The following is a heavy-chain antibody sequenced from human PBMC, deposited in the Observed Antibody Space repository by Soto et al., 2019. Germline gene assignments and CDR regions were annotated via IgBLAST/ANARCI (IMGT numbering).Heavy chain of an antibody. J-gene: IGHJ4*02. Sequence: GGSLRLSCAASGFTFSIYAMNWVRQAQGRGLEGVSAISGSGGSSYYADSVKGRFTVSRDNSWNTLSLQMNSLRAEDTAVYYSARGDDILTGTILKYWGQGTLVPVSS. CDR3: ARGDDILTGTILKY. CDR1: GFTFSIYA. CDR2: ISGSGGSS. D-gene: IGHD3-9*01. V-gene: IGHV3-23*01.